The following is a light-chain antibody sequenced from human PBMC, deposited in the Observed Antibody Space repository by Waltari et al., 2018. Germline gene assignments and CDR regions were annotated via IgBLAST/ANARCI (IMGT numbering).Light chain of an antibody. CDR3: QQYGSSPGT. CDR2: GAS. CDR1: QSVSSSY. V-gene: IGKV3-20*01. Sequence: EIVLTQSPGTLSLSPGERATLSCRARQSVSSSYFAWSQQKPGQAPRLLTYGASSRATGIPDRFSGSGSGTDFTLTISRLEPEDFAVYYCQQYGSSPGTFGQGTKVEIK. J-gene: IGKJ1*01.